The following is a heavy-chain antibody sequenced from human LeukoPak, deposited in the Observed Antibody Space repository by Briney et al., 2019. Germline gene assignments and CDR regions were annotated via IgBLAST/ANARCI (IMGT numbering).Heavy chain of an antibody. CDR3: AKTKRVGTFNYYYYDMDV. J-gene: IGHJ6*02. CDR1: GFTFSNYA. V-gene: IGHV3-23*01. D-gene: IGHD4-23*01. CDR2: ISVSGGST. Sequence: GGSLRLSCAASGFTFSNYAMSWVRQAPGKGLEWVSTISVSGGSTYYADSVKGRFTISRGNSKNTLFLQMNSLRAEDTAVYYCAKTKRVGTFNYYYYDMDVWGQGTTVTVSS.